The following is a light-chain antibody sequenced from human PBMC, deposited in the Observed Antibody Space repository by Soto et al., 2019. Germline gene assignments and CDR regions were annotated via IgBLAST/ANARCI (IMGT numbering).Light chain of an antibody. J-gene: IGLJ2*01. V-gene: IGLV1-44*01. CDR1: ASSIGTNT. CDR3: AAWDGSLNNVL. Sequence: QSVLTQPPSASGTPGQRVTISCSGSASSIGTNTVNWYRQLPGTVPKLLIYGDNQRPSGVPDRFSGSKSGTSASLAISGLQSEDEAEYYCAAWDGSLNNVLFGGGTKLTVL. CDR2: GDN.